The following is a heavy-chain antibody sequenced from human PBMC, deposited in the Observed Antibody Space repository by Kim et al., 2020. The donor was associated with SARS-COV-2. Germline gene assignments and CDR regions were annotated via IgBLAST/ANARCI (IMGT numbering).Heavy chain of an antibody. CDR3: ARVAYGDYARGGMDV. D-gene: IGHD4-17*01. Sequence: ESVWGRLTMSRDNSKNTLDLQRNSLRAEDTAVYYCARVAYGDYARGGMDVWGQGTTVTVSS. V-gene: IGHV3-30*07. J-gene: IGHJ6*02.